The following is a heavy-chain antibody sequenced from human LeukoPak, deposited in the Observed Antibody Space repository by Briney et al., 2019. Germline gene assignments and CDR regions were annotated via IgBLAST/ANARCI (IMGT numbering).Heavy chain of an antibody. Sequence: GESLRLSCAASGFTFSNAWMSWVRQTPGKGLEWVGRIKSKTDGGTTDYAAPVKGRFTISRDDSKNTLYLQMNSLKTEDTAVYYCTTDIAAAGTDYWGQGTLVTVSS. D-gene: IGHD6-13*01. CDR1: GFTFSNAW. V-gene: IGHV3-15*01. J-gene: IGHJ4*02. CDR2: IKSKTDGGTT. CDR3: TTDIAAAGTDY.